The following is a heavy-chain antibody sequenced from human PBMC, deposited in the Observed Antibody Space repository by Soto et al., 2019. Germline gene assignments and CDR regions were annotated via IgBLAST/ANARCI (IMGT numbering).Heavy chain of an antibody. Sequence: GGSLRLSCAASGFSVSNNYLNWVRQAPGKGLEWVSVIYSGGSTYYAGSVKGRFSISRDDSKNTLYLQMNSLRAEDTAVYYCARGRVAALLPYYFDLWGQGTLVTVSS. CDR2: IYSGGST. J-gene: IGHJ4*02. CDR3: ARGRVAALLPYYFDL. D-gene: IGHD6-6*01. V-gene: IGHV3-53*01. CDR1: GFSVSNNY.